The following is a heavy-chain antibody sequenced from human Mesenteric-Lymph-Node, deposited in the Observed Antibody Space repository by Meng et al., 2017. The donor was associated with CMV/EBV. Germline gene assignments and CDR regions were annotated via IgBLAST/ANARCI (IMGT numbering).Heavy chain of an antibody. CDR3: ARGQSSVASAVTYDY. CDR1: GFTFTNFG. Sequence: GESLKISCEASGFTFTNFGMHWVRQAPGKGLEWVTFIRYDGSNKSYADSVKGRFAISRDNSKNTMYLQMNSLSIEDTAVYYCARGQSSVASAVTYDYWGQGTLVTVSS. D-gene: IGHD6-13*01. CDR2: IRYDGSNK. J-gene: IGHJ4*02. V-gene: IGHV3-30*02.